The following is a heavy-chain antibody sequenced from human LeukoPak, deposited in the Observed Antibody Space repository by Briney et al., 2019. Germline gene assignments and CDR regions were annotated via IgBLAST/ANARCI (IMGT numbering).Heavy chain of an antibody. D-gene: IGHD3-10*01. V-gene: IGHV3-23*01. Sequence: GGSLRLSCAASGFTFSSYAMSWVRQAPGKGLGWVSAISGSGGSTYYADSVKGRFTISRDNSKNTLYLQMNSLRAEDTAVYYCAKVVSGSNYYYYGMDVWGQGTTVTVSS. CDR3: AKVVSGSNYYYYGMDV. CDR2: ISGSGGST. J-gene: IGHJ6*02. CDR1: GFTFSSYA.